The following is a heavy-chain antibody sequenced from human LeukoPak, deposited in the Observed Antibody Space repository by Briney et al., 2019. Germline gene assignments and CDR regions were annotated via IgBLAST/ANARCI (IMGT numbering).Heavy chain of an antibody. J-gene: IGHJ6*02. CDR2: INPNSGGT. Sequence: ASVKVSRKASGYTFTGYYMHWVRQAPGQGLEWMGWINPNSGGTNYSQKFQGRVTLTRDTSISTDYMELSSLRSDDTAVYYCARENGDYDRGRSMDVWGQGTTVTVSS. CDR3: ARENGDYDRGRSMDV. V-gene: IGHV1-2*02. CDR1: GYTFTGYY. D-gene: IGHD3-10*02.